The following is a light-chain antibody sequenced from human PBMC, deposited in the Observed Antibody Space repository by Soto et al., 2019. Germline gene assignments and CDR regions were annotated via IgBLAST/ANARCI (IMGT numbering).Light chain of an antibody. V-gene: IGKV1-39*01. CDR2: GAS. CDR1: QSISSY. J-gene: IGKJ1*01. Sequence: DIQMTQSPSSVSASVGDRVTITCRASQSISSYFNWYQQKPGKAPKLLIYGASSLQSGVPSRFSGSGSGTDFTLTISSLQPEDFATYFCQQSYTTPRTFGQGTKVEVK. CDR3: QQSYTTPRT.